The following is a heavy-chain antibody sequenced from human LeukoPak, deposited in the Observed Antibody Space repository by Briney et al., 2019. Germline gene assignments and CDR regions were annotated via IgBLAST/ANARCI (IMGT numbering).Heavy chain of an antibody. D-gene: IGHD3-22*01. Sequence: QLGGSLPLSCVASGFLVSSNYLNWVRQAPGRGLEWLSIIYVGDNVYYADSVKGRFTISRDTSRNTVYLQMNSLTAEDTAIYYCARGIRSNDGGAYYPYHFDYGGQGTLVTVSS. V-gene: IGHV3-53*01. CDR2: IYVGDNV. CDR1: GFLVSSNY. CDR3: ARGIRSNDGGAYYPYHFDY. J-gene: IGHJ4*02.